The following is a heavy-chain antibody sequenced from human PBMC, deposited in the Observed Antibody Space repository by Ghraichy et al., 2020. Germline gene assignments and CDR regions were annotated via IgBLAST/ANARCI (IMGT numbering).Heavy chain of an antibody. D-gene: IGHD6-6*01. J-gene: IGHJ4*02. CDR1: GFTFSSHS. V-gene: IGHV3-48*02. CDR2: ISSSGSTI. Sequence: GGSLRLSCAASGFTFSSHSMNWVRQAPGKGLEWVSYISSSGSTIYYTDSVKGRFTISRDNAKNSLYLQMNSLRDEDTAVYYCARDRNGYSSSSAFDYWGQGILVTVSS. CDR3: ARDRNGYSSSSAFDY.